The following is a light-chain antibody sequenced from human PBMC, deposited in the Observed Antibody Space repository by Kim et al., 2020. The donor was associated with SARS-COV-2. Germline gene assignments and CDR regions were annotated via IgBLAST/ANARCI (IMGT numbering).Light chain of an antibody. J-gene: IGKJ5*01. V-gene: IGKV3-11*01. Sequence: TLSLSPGERAILSCRTSQSVSTFLTWYQQKPGQAPRLLIYDASTRATGSPARFSGSGSGTDFTLTISSLEPEDFAVYYCQQRSSVFGPGTRLEIK. CDR2: DAS. CDR3: QQRSSV. CDR1: QSVSTF.